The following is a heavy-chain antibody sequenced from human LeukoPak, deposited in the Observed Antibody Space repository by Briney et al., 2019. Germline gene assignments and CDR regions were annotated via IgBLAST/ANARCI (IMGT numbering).Heavy chain of an antibody. J-gene: IGHJ5*02. V-gene: IGHV3-7*01. Sequence: GGSLRLSCAASGFTFSSYWMSWVRQAPGKGLEWVANIKQDGSEKYYVDSVKGRFTISRDNAKNSLYLQMNSLRAEDTAVYYCARVSPRAAAGRGGRFDPWGQGTLVTVSS. D-gene: IGHD6-13*01. CDR1: GFTFSSYW. CDR2: IKQDGSEK. CDR3: ARVSPRAAAGRGGRFDP.